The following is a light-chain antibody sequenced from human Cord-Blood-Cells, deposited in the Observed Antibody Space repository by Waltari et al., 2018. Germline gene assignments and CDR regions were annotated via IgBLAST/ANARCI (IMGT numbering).Light chain of an antibody. CDR3: QSADSSGTYVV. V-gene: IGLV3-25*03. J-gene: IGLJ2*01. CDR2: KDS. Sequence: SHALTHPPSVSASPAHTARTTCSGYAVPKNYAYWYQQKPGQAPVLVIYKDSERPSGIPERFSGSSSGTTVTLTISGVQAEDGADYYCQSADSSGTYVVFGGGTKLTVL. CDR1: AVPKNY.